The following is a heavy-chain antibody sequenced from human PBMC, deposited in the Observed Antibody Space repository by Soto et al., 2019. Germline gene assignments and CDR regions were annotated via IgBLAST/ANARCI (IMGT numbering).Heavy chain of an antibody. J-gene: IGHJ5*02. CDR3: ANRPVGELRFWKWSPGVGSAP. V-gene: IGHV2-5*02. D-gene: IGHD3-3*01. Sequence: SGPTLVNPTQTLTLTFTFSGFSLSTSGVGVGWIRQPPGKALEWLALIYWDDDKRYSPSLKSRLTITKDTSKNQVVLTMTNMEPVNTATFYCANRPVGELRFWKWSPGVGSAPGGQGPLVTVSS. CDR1: GFSLSTSGVG. CDR2: IYWDDDK.